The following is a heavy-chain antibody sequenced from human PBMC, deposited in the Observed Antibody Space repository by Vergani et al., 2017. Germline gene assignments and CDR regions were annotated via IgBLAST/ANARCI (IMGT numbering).Heavy chain of an antibody. V-gene: IGHV4-61*02. Sequence: QVKLQESGPGLLKPSQTLSLTCTVSGESIRSGSHYWSWIRQPAGKGPEWIGHIHTGGSTDLNPSFKSRVSISVDTSKSQFSLKLNSVTVADTAVYYCATGAGPFDIWGQGTLVIVSS. J-gene: IGHJ4*02. D-gene: IGHD7-27*01. CDR3: ATGAGPFDI. CDR2: IHTGGST. CDR1: GESIRSGSHY.